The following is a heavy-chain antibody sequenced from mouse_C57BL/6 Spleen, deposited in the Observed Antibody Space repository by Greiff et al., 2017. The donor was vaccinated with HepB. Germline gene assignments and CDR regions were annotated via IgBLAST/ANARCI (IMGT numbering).Heavy chain of an antibody. CDR3: ARQNPGYPFDY. V-gene: IGHV5-12*01. CDR1: GFTFSDYY. D-gene: IGHD2-2*01. CDR2: ISNGGGST. J-gene: IGHJ2*01. Sequence: EVQGVESGGDLVKPGGSLKLSCAASGFTFSDYYMYWVRQTPEKRLEWVAYISNGGGSTYYPDTVKGRFTISRDNAKNTLYLQMSRLKSEDTAMYYCARQNPGYPFDYWGQGTTLTVSS.